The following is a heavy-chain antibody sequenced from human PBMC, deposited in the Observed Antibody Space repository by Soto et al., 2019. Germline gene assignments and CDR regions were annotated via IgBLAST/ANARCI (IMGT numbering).Heavy chain of an antibody. J-gene: IGHJ4*02. CDR1: GGSFSGYY. Sequence: PSETLSLTCAVYGGSFSGYYWSWIRQPPGKGLEWIGEINHSGSTNYNPSLKSRVTISVDTSKNQFSLKLSSVTAADTAVYYCARVSTFFRTIDYWGQGTLVTVSS. CDR2: INHSGST. D-gene: IGHD3-10*01. V-gene: IGHV4-34*01. CDR3: ARVSTFFRTIDY.